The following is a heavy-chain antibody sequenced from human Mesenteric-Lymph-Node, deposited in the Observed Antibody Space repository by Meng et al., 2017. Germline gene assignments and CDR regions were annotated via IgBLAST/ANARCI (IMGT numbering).Heavy chain of an antibody. J-gene: IGHJ3*02. CDR1: GFTFSDYY. Sequence: GESLKISCAASGFTFSDYYMSWIRQAPGKGLEWVANIKEDGSDKNYVDSVKGRFTISRDNSKNTLYLQMSSLRAEDTAVYYCAKDQGGNWNDAFDIWGQGTMVTVSS. CDR2: IKEDGSDK. D-gene: IGHD1-1*01. V-gene: IGHV3-7*03. CDR3: AKDQGGNWNDAFDI.